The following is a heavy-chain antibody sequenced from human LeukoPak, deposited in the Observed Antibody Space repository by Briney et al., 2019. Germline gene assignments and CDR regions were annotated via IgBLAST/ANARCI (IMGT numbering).Heavy chain of an antibody. J-gene: IGHJ5*01. V-gene: IGHV3-7*04. CDR1: GFTFSRHS. CDR3: GRDPDS. CDR2: ISGDGGER. Sequence: GGSLRLSCAASGFTFSRHSMNWVRQAPGKGLEWVAGISGDGGERDYVDSVRGRFTISRDNAKNSLYLQMNSLTAEDTAVYYCGRDPDSWGQGTVVTVSS.